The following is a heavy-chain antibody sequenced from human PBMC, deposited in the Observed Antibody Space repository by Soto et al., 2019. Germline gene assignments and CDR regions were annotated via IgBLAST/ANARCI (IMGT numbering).Heavy chain of an antibody. Sequence: ETLSLSCPVSGGSITRYYWSWIRQPAGMGLKRFDYINYSESTYYNPSLKSRVTISVDTSKNQFSRMLSSVTAADTAVYECARPSRDGYNAYFDYWGQGTLVTVSS. CDR2: INYSEST. V-gene: IGHV4-59*01. CDR1: GGSITRYY. CDR3: ARPSRDGYNAYFDY. D-gene: IGHD5-12*01. J-gene: IGHJ4*02.